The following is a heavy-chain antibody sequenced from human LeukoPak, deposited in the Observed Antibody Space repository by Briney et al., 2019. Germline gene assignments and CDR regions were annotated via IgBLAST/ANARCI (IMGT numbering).Heavy chain of an antibody. J-gene: IGHJ4*02. Sequence: ASVKVSCKVSGYTLIELSMHWVRQAPGKGLEWMGSFDPEDGETINAQNFQGRVTMTEDTSTDTAYMEPSSLRPEDTAVYYCATVVDTATFDYWGQGTLVTVSS. CDR3: ATVVDTATFDY. D-gene: IGHD5-18*01. CDR2: FDPEDGET. V-gene: IGHV1-24*01. CDR1: GYTLIELS.